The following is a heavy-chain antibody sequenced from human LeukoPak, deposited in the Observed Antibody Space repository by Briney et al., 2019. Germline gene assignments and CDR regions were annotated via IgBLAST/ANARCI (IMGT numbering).Heavy chain of an antibody. CDR1: GGTLSSYA. CDR3: ARGELSSDCSSTSCYPWYYYYYMDV. D-gene: IGHD2-2*01. J-gene: IGHJ6*03. V-gene: IGHV1-69*13. Sequence: ASVKVSCKASGGTLSSYAISWVRQAPGQGLEWMGGIIPIFGTANYAQKFQGRVTITADESTSTAYMELSSLRSEDTAVYYCARGELSSDCSSTSCYPWYYYYYMDVWGKGTTVTVSS. CDR2: IIPIFGTA.